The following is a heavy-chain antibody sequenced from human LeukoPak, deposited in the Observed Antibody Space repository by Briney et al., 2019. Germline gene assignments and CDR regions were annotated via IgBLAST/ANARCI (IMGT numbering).Heavy chain of an antibody. CDR1: GYTFTSYY. V-gene: IGHV1-46*01. J-gene: IGHJ6*02. Sequence: ASVKVSCKASGYTFTSYYMHCVRQAPGQGLEWMGIINPSGGSTSYAQKFQGRVTMTRDTSTSTVYMELSSLRSEDTAVYYCAGHPPIVATINPYYYYGMDVWGQGTTVTVSS. CDR2: INPSGGST. CDR3: AGHPPIVATINPYYYYGMDV. D-gene: IGHD5-12*01.